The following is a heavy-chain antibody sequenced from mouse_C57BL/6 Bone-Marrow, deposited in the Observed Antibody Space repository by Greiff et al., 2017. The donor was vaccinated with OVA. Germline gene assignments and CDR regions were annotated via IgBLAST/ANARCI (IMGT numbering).Heavy chain of an antibody. J-gene: IGHJ4*01. V-gene: IGHV5-15*01. CDR3: ARQACGTRDD. Sequence: EVQRVESGGGLVQPGGSLKLSCAASGFTFSDYGMAWVRQAPRQGPEWVAFISTLAYRIYYAATVPGRFTISRENAKNTLYLEMSSLRSEDTALYYCARQACGTRDDWGQGTSVTVSS. CDR1: GFTFSDYG. CDR2: ISTLAYRI.